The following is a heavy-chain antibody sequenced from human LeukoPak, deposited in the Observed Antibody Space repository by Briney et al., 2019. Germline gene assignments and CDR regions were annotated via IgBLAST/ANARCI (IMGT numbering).Heavy chain of an antibody. J-gene: IGHJ4*02. CDR2: IYYSGST. D-gene: IGHD6-19*01. CDR3: ARLPQEAVAGHDY. V-gene: IGHV4-39*01. Sequence: KPSETLSLTCTVSGGSISSSSYYWGWIRQPPGKGLEWIGSIYYSGSTYYNPSLKSRVTISVDTSKNQFSLKLSSVTAADTAVYYCARLPQEAVAGHDYWGQGTLVTVSS. CDR1: GGSISSSSYY.